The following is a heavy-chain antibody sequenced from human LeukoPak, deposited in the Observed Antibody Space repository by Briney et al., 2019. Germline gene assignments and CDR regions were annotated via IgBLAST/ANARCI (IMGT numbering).Heavy chain of an antibody. CDR2: INPNSGGT. CDR3: ARXXXVVAATANFDY. V-gene: IGHV1-2*02. CDR1: GYTSTGYY. J-gene: IGHJ4*02. D-gene: IGHD2-15*01. Sequence: GASVKVSCKASGYTSTGYYMHWVRQAPGQGLEWMGWINPNSGGTNYAQKFQGRVTMTRDTSISTAYMELSRLRSDDTAVYYCARXXXVVAATANFDYWGQGTLVTVSS.